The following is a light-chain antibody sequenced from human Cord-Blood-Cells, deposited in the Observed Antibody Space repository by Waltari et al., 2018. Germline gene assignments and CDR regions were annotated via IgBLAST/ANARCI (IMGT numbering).Light chain of an antibody. CDR3: CSYAGSSTVV. J-gene: IGLJ2*01. CDR1: SSDVGSYNL. V-gene: IGLV2-23*01. Sequence: QSALTQPASVSGSPGQSITISCTGTSSDVGSYNLVSWYQQHPGKAPKLMIYEGSKRPSGVSNRFPGSKSGNKASLTISGLQAEDEADYYCCSYAGSSTVVFGGGTKLTVL. CDR2: EGS.